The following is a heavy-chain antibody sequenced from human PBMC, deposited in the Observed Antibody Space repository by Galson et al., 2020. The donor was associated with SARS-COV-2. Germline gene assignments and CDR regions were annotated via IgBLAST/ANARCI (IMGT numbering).Heavy chain of an antibody. D-gene: IGHD6-19*01. J-gene: IGHJ4*02. CDR3: ARVPWPSGWDANSDFFEY. CDR1: GFTLRDYD. Sequence: GESLKISCAASGFTLRDYDIHWVRQAPDKGLEWVAVSSNNPINTYFADSVKGRFTISRDNSKNTLYLQMNSLRPEDTAVYYCARVPWPSGWDANSDFFEYWGQGTLVTVSS. CDR2: SSNNPINT. V-gene: IGHV3-30*04.